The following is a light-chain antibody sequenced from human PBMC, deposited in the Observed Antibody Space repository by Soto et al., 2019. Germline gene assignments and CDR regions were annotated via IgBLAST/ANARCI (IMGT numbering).Light chain of an antibody. CDR3: QQRYNWPPT. CDR2: DTS. CDR1: QTVSSF. J-gene: IGKJ2*01. Sequence: EIVLSQSPAILSLSPGDRANLSCRASQTVSSFLAWYQQKPGQAPRLLIYDTSNRATGVPARFSASGSGTDFTHTISSLEPEDFAVYFCQQRYNWPPTFGQGTKLEIK. V-gene: IGKV3-11*01.